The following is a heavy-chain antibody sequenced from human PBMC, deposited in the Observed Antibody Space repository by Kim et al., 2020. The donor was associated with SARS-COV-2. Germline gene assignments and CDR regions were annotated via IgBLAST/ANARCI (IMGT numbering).Heavy chain of an antibody. CDR3: ARDRSGAYGDYGGFDP. V-gene: IGHV1-46*01. D-gene: IGHD4-17*01. J-gene: IGHJ5*02. Sequence: KGRGRVTMTRDTSTSTVYMELSSLRSEDTAVYYCARDRSGAYGDYGGFDPWGQGTLVTVSS.